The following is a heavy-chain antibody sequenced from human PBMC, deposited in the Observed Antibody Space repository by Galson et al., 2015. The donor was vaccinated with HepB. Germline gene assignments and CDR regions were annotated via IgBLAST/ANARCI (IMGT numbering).Heavy chain of an antibody. Sequence: SVKVSCKASGYTLTGYYMHWVRQAPGQGLEWMGWINPNSGGTNYAQKFQGRVTMTRDTSISTAYMELSRLRSDDTAVYYCARDYGYCSGGSCYNWFDPWGQGTLVTVSS. CDR1: GYTLTGYY. CDR2: INPNSGGT. J-gene: IGHJ5*02. V-gene: IGHV1-2*02. D-gene: IGHD2-15*01. CDR3: ARDYGYCSGGSCYNWFDP.